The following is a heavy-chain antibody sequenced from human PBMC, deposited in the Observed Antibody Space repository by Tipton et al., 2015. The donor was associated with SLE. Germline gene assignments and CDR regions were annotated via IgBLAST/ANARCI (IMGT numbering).Heavy chain of an antibody. V-gene: IGHV4-39*07. Sequence: TLSLTCIVSGGSISSYNHHWGWIRQSPGKGLEWIGNLDYSGTTYYNPSLQRRVTISLDTSTNRLSLKLSSVIAADTAVYYCARVNRVAADVDFWGQGTLVTVSS. D-gene: IGHD6-13*01. CDR1: GGSISSYNHH. J-gene: IGHJ4*02. CDR2: LDYSGTT. CDR3: ARVNRVAADVDF.